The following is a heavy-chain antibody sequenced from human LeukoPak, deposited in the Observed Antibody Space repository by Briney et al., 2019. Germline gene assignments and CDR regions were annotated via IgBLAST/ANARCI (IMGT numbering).Heavy chain of an antibody. J-gene: IGHJ4*02. V-gene: IGHV4-59*01. D-gene: IGHD3-10*01. CDR1: GGSISSYY. CDR3: ARFKITNYGSGPDY. Sequence: SETLSLTCTVSGGSISSYYWSWIRQPPGKGLEWIGYIYYSGSTNYNPSLKSRVTISVDTSKNQFSLKLSSVTAADTAVYYCARFKITNYGSGPDYWGQGTLVTVSS. CDR2: IYYSGST.